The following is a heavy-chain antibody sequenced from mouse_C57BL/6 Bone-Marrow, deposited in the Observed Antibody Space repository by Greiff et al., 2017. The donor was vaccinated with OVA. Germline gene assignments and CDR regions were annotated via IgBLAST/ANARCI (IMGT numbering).Heavy chain of an antibody. V-gene: IGHV1-63*01. Sequence: VQLQQSGAELVRPGTSVKMSCKASGYTFTNYWIGWAKQRPGHGLEWIGDIYPGGGYTNYNEKFKGKATLTADKSSSTAYMQFSSLTSEDSAIYYCARHYGYWYFDVWGTGTTVTVSS. CDR3: ARHYGYWYFDV. CDR1: GYTFTNYW. J-gene: IGHJ1*03. D-gene: IGHD1-1*02. CDR2: IYPGGGYT.